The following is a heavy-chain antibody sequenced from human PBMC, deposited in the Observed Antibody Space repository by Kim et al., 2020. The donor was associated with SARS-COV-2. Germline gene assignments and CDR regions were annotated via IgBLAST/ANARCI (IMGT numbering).Heavy chain of an antibody. J-gene: IGHJ4*02. Sequence: SETLSLTCTVSGGSISSSSYYWGWIRQPPGKGLEWIGSIYYSGSTYYNPSLKSRVTISVDTSKNQFSLKLSSVTAADTAVYYCAEGNYDILTGYYGYWGQGTLVTVSS. CDR1: GGSISSSSYY. V-gene: IGHV4-39*01. D-gene: IGHD3-9*01. CDR2: IYYSGST. CDR3: AEGNYDILTGYYGY.